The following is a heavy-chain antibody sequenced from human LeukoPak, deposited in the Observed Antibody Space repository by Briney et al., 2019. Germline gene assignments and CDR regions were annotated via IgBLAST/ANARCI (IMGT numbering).Heavy chain of an antibody. CDR3: TTESEHDDAFDV. V-gene: IGHV3-15*01. Sequence: GGSLRLSCAASGFTFRNAWMSWVRQPPGKGPEWVGRIKSEAEGGTADYAAPVKGRFTVSRDDLKNTLFLQMNSLKTEDTALYYCTTESEHDDAFDVWGQGTMVTVSS. CDR2: IKSEAEGGTA. D-gene: IGHD1-1*01. J-gene: IGHJ3*01. CDR1: GFTFRNAW.